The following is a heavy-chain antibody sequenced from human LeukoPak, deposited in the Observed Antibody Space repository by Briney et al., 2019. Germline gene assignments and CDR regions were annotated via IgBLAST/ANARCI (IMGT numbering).Heavy chain of an antibody. J-gene: IGHJ3*02. Sequence: GGSLRLSCAASVFTFSSRWMHGVRQAPGKGLVWVSHVNSDESSTNYADSVKGRFTISRDNTKNTLYLQMNSLRAEDTAVYYCASDDSYAFDIWGQGTMVTVSS. CDR3: ASDDSYAFDI. CDR2: VNSDESST. V-gene: IGHV3-74*01. CDR1: VFTFSSRW. D-gene: IGHD2-21*01.